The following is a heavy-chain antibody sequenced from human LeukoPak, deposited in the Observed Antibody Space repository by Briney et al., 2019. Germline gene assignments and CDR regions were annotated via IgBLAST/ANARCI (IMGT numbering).Heavy chain of an antibody. CDR2: ISYDGSNK. J-gene: IGHJ4*02. Sequence: GRSLRVSCAASGFTFSSSAMHWVRQAPDNGLEWVAVISYDGSNKYYADSVKGRFTISRDNSKNTLYLQTNSLRADDTAVYYCARDRDSSGWYEGFDYWGQGTLVTVSS. D-gene: IGHD6-19*01. CDR1: GFTFSSSA. CDR3: ARDRDSSGWYEGFDY. V-gene: IGHV3-30-3*01.